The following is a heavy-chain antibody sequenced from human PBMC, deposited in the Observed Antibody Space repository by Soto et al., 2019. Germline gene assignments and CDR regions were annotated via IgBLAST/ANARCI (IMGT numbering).Heavy chain of an antibody. CDR2: ISYDGSDK. D-gene: IGHD3-22*01. CDR1: GFPFSSYA. Sequence: GGSLRLSCAASGFPFSSYAMHWVRQAPGKGLEWVALISYDGSDKDYADSVKGRFTISRDNSRNTLFLQMNSLRAEDTAVYYCARDYYKYYDSSGYYRSPAYWGQGTLVTV. CDR3: ARDYYKYYDSSGYYRSPAY. V-gene: IGHV3-30-3*01. J-gene: IGHJ4*02.